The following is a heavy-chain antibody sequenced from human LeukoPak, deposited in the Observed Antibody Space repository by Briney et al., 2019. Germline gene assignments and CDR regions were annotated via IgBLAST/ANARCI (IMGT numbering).Heavy chain of an antibody. D-gene: IGHD1-26*01. J-gene: IGHJ4*02. CDR3: ARGGGRYSVDY. CDR2: ISPNSGGT. Sequence: ASVKVSCKASGYTFIDYYMHWVRQAHGQGLEWIAWISPNSGGTKYVQKFQGRVTMTRDTSITTVYMELSGLSFDDTAVYYCARGGGRYSVDYWGQGTLVIVSS. CDR1: GYTFIDYY. V-gene: IGHV1-2*02.